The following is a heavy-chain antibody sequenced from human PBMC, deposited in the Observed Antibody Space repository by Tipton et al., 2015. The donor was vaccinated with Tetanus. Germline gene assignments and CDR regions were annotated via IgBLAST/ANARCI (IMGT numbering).Heavy chain of an antibody. V-gene: IGHV4-31*01. CDR1: GGSISSGGYY. CDR2: IYYSGST. J-gene: IGHJ4*02. Sequence: GLVKPSQTLSLTCTVSGGSISSGGYYWSWIRQHPGKGLEWIGDIYYSGSTYYNPSLKSLVTISVDTSKNQFYLKLNSVTAADTAVYYCARDQARGARGWNYFDYWGQGTLVTVSS. D-gene: IGHD1-26*01. CDR3: ARDQARGARGWNYFDY.